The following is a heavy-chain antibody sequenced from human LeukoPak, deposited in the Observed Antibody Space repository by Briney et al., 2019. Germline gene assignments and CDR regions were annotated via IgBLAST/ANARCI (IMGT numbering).Heavy chain of an antibody. D-gene: IGHD3-10*01. J-gene: IGHJ4*02. CDR1: GFNFSHYW. V-gene: IGHV3-74*01. CDR3: TREGAYDSGTNGAGDY. CDR2: LNTGGNST. Sequence: GGSLRLSCTASGFNFSHYWMHWVRQAPGKGLVWVSRLNTGGNSTIYADSVKGRFIISRNNAKRTLYLQMNSLRADNTGVYDWTREGAYDSGTNGAGDYWGQGTLVTVSS.